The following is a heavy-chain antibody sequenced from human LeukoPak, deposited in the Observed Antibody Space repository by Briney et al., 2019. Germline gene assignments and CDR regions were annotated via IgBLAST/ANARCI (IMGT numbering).Heavy chain of an antibody. CDR1: GFTFNSYA. CDR3: ARPPMVRGVIITGDDVFDI. D-gene: IGHD3-10*01. V-gene: IGHV3-23*01. CDR2: ISAGGVTT. Sequence: GGSLRLSCAASGFTFNSYAMSWVRQFPGKGLEWVSSISAGGVTTYYADSVKGRFTISRDNSKNTLDLQMSSLRAEDTALYYCARPPMVRGVIITGDDVFDIWGQGTMVTVSS. J-gene: IGHJ3*02.